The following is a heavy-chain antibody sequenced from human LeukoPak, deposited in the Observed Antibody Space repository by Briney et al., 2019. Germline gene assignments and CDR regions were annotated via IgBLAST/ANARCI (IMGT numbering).Heavy chain of an antibody. CDR1: GYTFTSYY. CDR3: ARDSHQRELQYYMDV. J-gene: IGHJ6*03. CDR2: INPSGGST. V-gene: IGHV1-46*01. D-gene: IGHD1-26*01. Sequence: ASVKVSCKASGYTFTSYYMHWVRQAPGQGLEWMGIINPSGGSTSYAQKFQGRVTMTRDMSTSTVYMELSSLRSEDTAVYYCARDSHQRELQYYMDVWGKGTTVTVSS.